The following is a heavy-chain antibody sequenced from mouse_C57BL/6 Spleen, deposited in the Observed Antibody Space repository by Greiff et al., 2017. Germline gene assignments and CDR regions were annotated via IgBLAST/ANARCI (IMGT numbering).Heavy chain of an antibody. J-gene: IGHJ2*01. Sequence: QVQMQQPGAELVMPGASVKLSCKASGYTFTSYWMHWVKQRPGQGLEWIGEIDPSDSYTNYNQKFKGKSTLTVDKSSSTAYMQLSRLTSEDSAVYYCAIITTVVGFDDWGQGTTLTVSS. D-gene: IGHD1-1*01. CDR3: AIITTVVGFDD. CDR2: IDPSDSYT. CDR1: GYTFTSYW. V-gene: IGHV1-69*01.